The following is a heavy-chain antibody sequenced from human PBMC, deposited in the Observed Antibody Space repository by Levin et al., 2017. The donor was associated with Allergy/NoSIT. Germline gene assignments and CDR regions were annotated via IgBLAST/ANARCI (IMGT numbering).Heavy chain of an antibody. CDR3: ARVPKYCAGASCYSRWGYFDS. V-gene: IGHV4-39*02. CDR1: GGSISDGSFY. CDR2: IYYSGAT. Sequence: SETLSLTCSVSGGSISDGSFYWGWVRQPPGRGLEWLAIIYYSGATYYNPSLRSRVTMSVDLSKNQVSLVLSSATAADTAVYYCARVPKYCAGASCYSRWGYFDSWGQGALVTVSS. D-gene: IGHD2-15*01. J-gene: IGHJ4*02.